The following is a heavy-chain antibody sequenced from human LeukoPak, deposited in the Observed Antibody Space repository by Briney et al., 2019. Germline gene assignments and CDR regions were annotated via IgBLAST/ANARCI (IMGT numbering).Heavy chain of an antibody. CDR3: ARQGLSSGWNSWFDP. V-gene: IGHV5-10-1*01. Sequence: GESLKVSCKGSGYSFTNYWITWVRQMPGKGLEWMGRVDPSDSYAYYSPSFQGHVTISTDKSITTAYLQWSSLKASDTAMYYCARQGLSSGWNSWFDPWGQGTLVTVSS. CDR1: GYSFTNYW. D-gene: IGHD6-19*01. J-gene: IGHJ5*02. CDR2: VDPSDSYA.